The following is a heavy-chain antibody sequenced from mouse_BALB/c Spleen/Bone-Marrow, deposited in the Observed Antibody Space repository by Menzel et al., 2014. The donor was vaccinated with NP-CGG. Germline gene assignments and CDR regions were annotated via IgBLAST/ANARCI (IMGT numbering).Heavy chain of an antibody. CDR3: ASPIYYDYPLFAY. J-gene: IGHJ3*01. CDR2: IWAGGST. Sequence: VKLVESGPGLVAPSQSLSITCTVSGFSLTSYGVHWVRQPPGKGLEWLRVIWAGGSTNYNSALMSRLSISKDNSKSQVFLKMNSLQTDDTAMYYCASPIYYDYPLFAYWGQGTLVTVSA. D-gene: IGHD2-4*01. V-gene: IGHV2-9*02. CDR1: GFSLTSYG.